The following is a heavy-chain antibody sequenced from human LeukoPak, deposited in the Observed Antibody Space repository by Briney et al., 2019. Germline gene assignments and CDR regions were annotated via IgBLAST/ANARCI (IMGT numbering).Heavy chain of an antibody. J-gene: IGHJ6*03. CDR2: ISGSGGST. Sequence: PGGSLRLSCAASGFTFSSYAMSWVRQAPGKGLEWVSAISGSGGSTYYADSVKGRFTISRDNSKNTLYLQMNSLRAEDTAVYYCAKDIGSGTPYYDFGSGSPAYYYYIDVWGKGTTVTVSS. CDR3: AKDIGSGTPYYDFGSGSPAYYYYIDV. CDR1: GFTFSSYA. D-gene: IGHD3-3*01. V-gene: IGHV3-23*01.